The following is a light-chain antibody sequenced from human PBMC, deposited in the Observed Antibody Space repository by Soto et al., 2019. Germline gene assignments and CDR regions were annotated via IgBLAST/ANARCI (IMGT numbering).Light chain of an antibody. Sequence: MTQSPSSVSASVGDRVTISCEASQSVSSALASYQHNPRRPPTLLLYGASTTATAIPATFSGRGSGTEFTLTTSSLQSVDFAVYYCQQYVHWPQTFGQGTKVDIK. V-gene: IGKV3-15*01. CDR3: QQYVHWPQT. CDR1: QSVSSA. CDR2: GAS. J-gene: IGKJ1*01.